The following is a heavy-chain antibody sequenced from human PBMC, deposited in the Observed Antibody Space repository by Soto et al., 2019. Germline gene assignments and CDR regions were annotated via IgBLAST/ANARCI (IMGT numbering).Heavy chain of an antibody. CDR1: GFTFSNAW. V-gene: IGHV3-15*07. Sequence: GGSLRLSCAASGFTFSNAWMNWVRQAPGKGLEWVGRIKSKTDGGTTDYAAPVKGRFTISRDDSKNTLYLQMNSLKTEDTAVYYCTTKGLTICGVADTRYYYGMDVWGQGTTVTVSS. CDR3: TTKGLTICGVADTRYYYGMDV. J-gene: IGHJ6*02. D-gene: IGHD3-3*01. CDR2: IKSKTDGGTT.